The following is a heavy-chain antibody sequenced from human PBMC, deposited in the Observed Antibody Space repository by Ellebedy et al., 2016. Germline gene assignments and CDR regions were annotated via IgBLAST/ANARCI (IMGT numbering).Heavy chain of an antibody. J-gene: IGHJ6*02. CDR2: IYYNGYIGKAGHT. CDR3: ARDKVDTALTSYYYGLDV. Sequence: SETLSLTXTVSGGSVSRGAYYWSWIRQPPGKGLEWIGYIYYNGYIGKAGHTDYNPSLRSRVTISVDTSKNQFSLKLSSVTAADTAVYYWARDKVDTALTSYYYGLDVWGQGTTVTVSS. V-gene: IGHV4-61*08. CDR1: GGSVSRGAYY. D-gene: IGHD5-18*01.